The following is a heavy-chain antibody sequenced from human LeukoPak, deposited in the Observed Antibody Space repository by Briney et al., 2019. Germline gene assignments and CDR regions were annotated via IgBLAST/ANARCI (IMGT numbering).Heavy chain of an antibody. J-gene: IGHJ4*02. CDR2: IIPIFGTA. CDR3: AITGYSSGWSSDYFDY. V-gene: IGHV1-69*05. Sequence: SVNVSCKASGGTFSSYAISWVRQAPGQGLEWMGGIIPIFGTANYAQKFQGRVTITTDESTSTAYMELSSLRSEDTAVYYCAITGYSSGWSSDYFDYWGQGTLVTVSS. D-gene: IGHD6-19*01. CDR1: GGTFSSYA.